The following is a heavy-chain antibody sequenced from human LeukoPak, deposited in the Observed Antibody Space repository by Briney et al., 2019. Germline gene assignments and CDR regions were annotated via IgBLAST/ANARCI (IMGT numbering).Heavy chain of an antibody. D-gene: IGHD2-21*02. V-gene: IGHV7-4-1*02. CDR3: VRHCGGDCYQADFDY. CDR1: GYTFTSYG. CDR2: INTNTGNP. J-gene: IGHJ4*02. Sequence: ASVKVSCKASGYTFTSYGISWVRQAPGQGLEWMGWINTNTGNPTYAQGFTGRFVFSLDTSVSTAYLQISSLEAEDTAVYYCVRHCGGDCYQADFDYWGQGTLVTVSS.